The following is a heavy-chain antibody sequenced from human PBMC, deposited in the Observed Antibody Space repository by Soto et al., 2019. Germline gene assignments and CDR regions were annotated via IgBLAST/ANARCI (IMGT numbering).Heavy chain of an antibody. V-gene: IGHV3-23*01. D-gene: IGHD3-22*01. J-gene: IGHJ4*02. CDR1: GFTFSSYA. CDR2: ISGSGGST. CDR3: AKDVEGFITVLHD. Sequence: SGGSLRLSCAASGFTFSSYAMSWVRQAPGKGLEWVSGISGSGGSTKHADSVKGRLTISRDNSKNTLYLQMNSLRAEDTAVYYCAKDVEGFITVLHDWGQGTQVTVSS.